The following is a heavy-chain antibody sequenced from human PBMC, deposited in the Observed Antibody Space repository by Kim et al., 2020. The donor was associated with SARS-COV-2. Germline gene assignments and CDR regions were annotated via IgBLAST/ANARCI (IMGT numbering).Heavy chain of an antibody. CDR2: DK. Sequence: DKCYVESVKGRFTISRDNAKNSLFLQMNSLRVEDTAVYYCAREEATFRYWGQGTLVTVSS. D-gene: IGHD5-12*01. CDR3: AREEATFRY. V-gene: IGHV3-7*03. J-gene: IGHJ4*02.